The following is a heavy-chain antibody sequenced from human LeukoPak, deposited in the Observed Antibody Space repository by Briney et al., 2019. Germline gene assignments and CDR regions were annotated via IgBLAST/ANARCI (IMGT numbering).Heavy chain of an antibody. V-gene: IGHV3-7*01. D-gene: IGHD1-26*01. CDR3: SRGGLYRYSGTSGDY. CDR1: GFSFSSYW. CDR2: INQHGSET. Sequence: GGSLRLSCEVSGFSFSSYWMTWVRQAPGKGLEWGADINQHGSETYYVDSLKCRFIISRDNAKNSLFLQMDSVTGEDTAVYYCSRGGLYRYSGTSGDYWGQGTLVTVSS. J-gene: IGHJ4*02.